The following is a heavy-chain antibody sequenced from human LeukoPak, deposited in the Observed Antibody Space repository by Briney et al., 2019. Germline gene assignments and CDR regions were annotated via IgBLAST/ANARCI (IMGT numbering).Heavy chain of an antibody. J-gene: IGHJ4*02. Sequence: PSETLSLTCTVSGASISSYYWSWVRQPPGKGMEWIGFIYYSGSTNYNPSLKSRVTISVDTSKNQFSLKLSSVTAADTAVYYCARHYEHFDYWGQGTLVTVSS. CDR3: ARHYEHFDY. D-gene: IGHD5-12*01. V-gene: IGHV4-59*08. CDR2: IYYSGST. CDR1: GASISSYY.